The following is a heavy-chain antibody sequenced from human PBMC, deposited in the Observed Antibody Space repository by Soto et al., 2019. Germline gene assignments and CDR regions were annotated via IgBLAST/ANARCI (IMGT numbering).Heavy chain of an antibody. CDR2: ISYDGSNK. V-gene: IGHV3-30-3*01. CDR3: ARDNAPLGGCSYDRYYYYYYCMDV. D-gene: IGHD2-15*01. J-gene: IGHJ6*02. CDR1: GFTFSSYA. Sequence: GGSLRLSCAASGFTFSSYAMHWVRQAPGKGLEWVAVISYDGSNKYYADSVKGRFTISRDNSKNTLYLQMNSLRAEDTAVYDCARDNAPLGGCSYDRYYYYYYCMDVWGQGTTVTVSS.